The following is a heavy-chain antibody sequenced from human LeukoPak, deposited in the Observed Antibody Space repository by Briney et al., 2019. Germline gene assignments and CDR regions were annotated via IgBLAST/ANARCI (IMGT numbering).Heavy chain of an antibody. CDR3: ARGLYQHFGTSGYYSALPQYFLD. CDR2: IKQDGSEK. J-gene: IGHJ1*01. CDR1: GFTFSSYW. D-gene: IGHD3-22*01. Sequence: GGSLRLSCAASGFTFSSYWMSWVRQAPGKGLEWVANIKQDGSEKYYVDSAKGRFTISRDNSKNTLYLQMNSLRAEDTAIYYCARGLYQHFGTSGYYSALPQYFLDWGQGTLVTVSS. V-gene: IGHV3-7*01.